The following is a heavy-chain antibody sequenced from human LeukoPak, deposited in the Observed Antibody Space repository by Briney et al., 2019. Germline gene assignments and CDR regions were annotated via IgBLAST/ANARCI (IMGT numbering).Heavy chain of an antibody. CDR2: IKQDGSEK. V-gene: IGHV3-7*03. D-gene: IGHD1-7*01. CDR3: AKGREQLELAEFDY. Sequence: QSGGSLRLSCAASGFTFSSYWMSWVRQAPGKGLEWVANIKQDGSEKYYVDSVKGRFTISRDNAKNSLYLQMNSLRAEDMALYYCAKGREQLELAEFDYWGQGTLVTVSS. CDR1: GFTFSSYW. J-gene: IGHJ4*02.